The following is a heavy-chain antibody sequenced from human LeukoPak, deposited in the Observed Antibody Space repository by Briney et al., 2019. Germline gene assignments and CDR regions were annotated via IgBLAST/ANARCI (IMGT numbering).Heavy chain of an antibody. CDR2: IYYSGGI. CDR3: ARKTTAGPTKAAFDI. D-gene: IGHD2-21*02. CDR1: GYSISTSNY. V-gene: IGHV4-28*05. J-gene: IGHJ3*02. Sequence: SETLSLTCSVSGYSISTSNYWAWIRQPPGRGLEWIGHIYYSGGIYYNPSLKRRVTMSVDTSRIHFSLKLSSVTAVDTAVYYCARKTTAGPTKAAFDIWGQGTMVAVST.